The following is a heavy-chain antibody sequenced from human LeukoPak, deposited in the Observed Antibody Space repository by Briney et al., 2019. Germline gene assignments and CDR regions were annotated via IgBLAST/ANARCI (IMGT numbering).Heavy chain of an antibody. CDR3: ARPNYYGWYFDL. D-gene: IGHD3-10*01. CDR2: IYTSGST. V-gene: IGHV4-61*02. CDR1: GGSISSGSYY. Sequence: SETLSLTCTVSGGSISSGSYYWSWIRQPAGKGLEWIGRIYTSGSTNYNPSLKSRVTISVDTSKNQFSLKLSSVTAADTAVYYCARPNYYGWYFDLWGRGTLVTVSS. J-gene: IGHJ2*01.